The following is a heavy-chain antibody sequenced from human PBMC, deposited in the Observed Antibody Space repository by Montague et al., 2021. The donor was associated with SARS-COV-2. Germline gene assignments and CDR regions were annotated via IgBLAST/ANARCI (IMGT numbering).Heavy chain of an antibody. D-gene: IGHD2-8*01. CDR3: VKNGGSGSLVYWYFDL. Sequence: LRLSLSASGFPFNTYTMTWVRQAPGKGLEWVSSIFGSGAGTYYADSVQGRFTISRDNSKSTLYLQLHGLRAEDTAVYYCVKNGGSGSLVYWYFDLWGRGTPVAVSS. J-gene: IGHJ2*01. CDR2: IFGSGAGT. V-gene: IGHV3-23*01. CDR1: GFPFNTYT.